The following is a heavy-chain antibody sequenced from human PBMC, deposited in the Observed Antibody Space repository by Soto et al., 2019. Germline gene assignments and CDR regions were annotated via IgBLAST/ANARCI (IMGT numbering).Heavy chain of an antibody. D-gene: IGHD6-13*01. Sequence: TGGSLRLSCAASGFACSSYAMSWVRQAPGKGLEWVSHISASGGTTYHADSVKGRFTISRDKSKSTLYLQMNSLRADDTALYYWAKRVGVAAAGSTFDIWGQGTMVTVSS. CDR1: GFACSSYA. CDR2: ISASGGTT. CDR3: AKRVGVAAAGSTFDI. V-gene: IGHV3-23*01. J-gene: IGHJ3*02.